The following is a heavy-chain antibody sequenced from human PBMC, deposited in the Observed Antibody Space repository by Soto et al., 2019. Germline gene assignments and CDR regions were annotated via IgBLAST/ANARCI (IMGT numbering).Heavy chain of an antibody. J-gene: IGHJ3*01. CDR3: ARIGSHDSFDL. Sequence: PGESLKISCKGSGYSFTSNWITWVRQMPGKGLEWMGRIDPSDSYTNYSPSFKGHVTISADKSFSSAFLQLSSLKASDTAIYFCARIGSHDSFDLWGQGKVVNVSS. V-gene: IGHV5-10-1*01. CDR2: IDPSDSYT. CDR1: GYSFTSNW. D-gene: IGHD6-13*01.